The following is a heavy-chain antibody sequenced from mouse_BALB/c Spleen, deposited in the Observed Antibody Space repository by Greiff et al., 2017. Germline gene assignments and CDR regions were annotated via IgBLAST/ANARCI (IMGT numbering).Heavy chain of an antibody. CDR3: ARLATATNYAMDY. D-gene: IGHD1-2*01. Sequence: QVQLKQSGAELVRPGTSVKVSCKASGYAFTNYLIEWVKQRPGQGLEWIGVINPGSGGTNYNEKFKGKATLTADKSSSTAYMQLSSLTSDDSAVYFCARLATATNYAMDYWGQGTSVTVSS. CDR2: INPGSGGT. V-gene: IGHV1-54*03. CDR1: GYAFTNYL. J-gene: IGHJ4*01.